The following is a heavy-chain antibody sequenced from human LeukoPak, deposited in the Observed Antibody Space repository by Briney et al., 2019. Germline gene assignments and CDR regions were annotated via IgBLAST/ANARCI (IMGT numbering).Heavy chain of an antibody. J-gene: IGHJ4*02. CDR3: ASNYGSGSYYAFDY. CDR1: GDSISSSSYY. D-gene: IGHD3-10*01. Sequence: SETLSLTCTVSGDSISSSSYYWGWIRQPPGKGLEWIGEINHSGSTNYNPSLKSRVTISVDTSKNQFSLKLSSVTAADTAVYYCASNYGSGSYYAFDYWGQGTLVTVSS. V-gene: IGHV4-39*07. CDR2: INHSGST.